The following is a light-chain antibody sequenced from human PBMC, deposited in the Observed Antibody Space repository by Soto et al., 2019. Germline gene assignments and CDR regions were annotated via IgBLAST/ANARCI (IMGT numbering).Light chain of an antibody. V-gene: IGLV2-14*01. J-gene: IGLJ1*01. CDR3: CSYTDSRTQS. CDR2: EVS. CDR1: SSDGGGYNY. Sequence: QSVLTQPASVSGSPGQSITISCTGTSSDGGGYNYVSWYQQHPGKAPKLIIFEVSYRPSGISNRFSASKSGDTASLTISGLQADDEADYYCCSYTDSRTQSFGSGTKVTVL.